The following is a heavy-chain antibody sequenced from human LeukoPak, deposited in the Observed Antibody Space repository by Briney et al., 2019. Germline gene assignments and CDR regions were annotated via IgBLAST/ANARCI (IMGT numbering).Heavy chain of an antibody. J-gene: IGHJ4*02. CDR3: TTQHSSSWPRVFDY. D-gene: IGHD6-13*01. CDR1: GFTFSNAW. CDR2: IKSKTDGGTT. Sequence: GGSLRLSCAASGFTFSNAWMSWVRQAPGKGLEWVGRIKSKTDGGTTDCAAPVKGRFTISRDDSKNTLYLQMNSLKTEDTAVYYCTTQHSSSWPRVFDYWGQGTLVTVSS. V-gene: IGHV3-15*01.